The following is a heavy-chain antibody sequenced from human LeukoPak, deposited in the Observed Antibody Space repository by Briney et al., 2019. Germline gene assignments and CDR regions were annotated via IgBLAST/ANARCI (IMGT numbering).Heavy chain of an antibody. J-gene: IGHJ5*02. Sequence: ASVKVSCKASGYTFSSYDINWVRQATGQGLEWMGWMNPNSGNTGYAQKFQGRVTMTRNTSISTAYMELSSLRSEDTAVYYCARGGPYYYGSGSYSHNWFDPWGQGTLVTVSS. CDR2: MNPNSGNT. D-gene: IGHD3-10*01. CDR1: GYTFSSYD. V-gene: IGHV1-8*02. CDR3: ARGGPYYYGSGSYSHNWFDP.